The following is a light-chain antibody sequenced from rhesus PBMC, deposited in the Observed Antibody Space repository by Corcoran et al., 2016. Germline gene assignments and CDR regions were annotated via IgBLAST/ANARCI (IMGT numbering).Light chain of an antibody. CDR1: QDISNA. CDR3: QQGDSAPLT. J-gene: IGKJ4*01. V-gene: IGKV1-33*01. CDR2: AVS. Sequence: DIQMSQSPSSLSASLGDKVTITCRASQDISNALAWYQQKPGKAPQLLIYAVSHLGVGVPSRFSGSRSGTDFPLTIISLQPEDFATYYCQQGDSAPLTFGGGTKVDLK.